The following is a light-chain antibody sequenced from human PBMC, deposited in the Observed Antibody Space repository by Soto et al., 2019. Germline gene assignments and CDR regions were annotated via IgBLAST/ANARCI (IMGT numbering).Light chain of an antibody. CDR2: AAS. J-gene: IGKJ4*01. CDR3: QHYNELPLT. Sequence: EMVMTQSPATLSVSPGERATLSCRASQSVGSNLAWYQQKPGQAPRLLIYAASTRATGIPARFSGSGSGTEFTLTISSLQSEDFAVYYCQHYNELPLTFGGGTKVDIK. CDR1: QSVGSN. V-gene: IGKV3-15*01.